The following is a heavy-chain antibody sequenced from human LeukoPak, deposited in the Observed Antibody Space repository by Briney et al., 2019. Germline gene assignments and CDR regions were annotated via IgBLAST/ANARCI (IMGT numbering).Heavy chain of an antibody. V-gene: IGHV1-18*01. J-gene: IGHJ4*02. CDR2: ISAYNGNT. CDR1: GYTFTSYG. D-gene: IGHD5-12*01. Sequence: GASVKVSCKASGYTFTSYGISWVRQAPGQGLEWMGWISAYNGNTNYAQKLQGRVTMTTDTSTSTAYMELRSLRSDDTAVYYCARDKNRGGYDYPPLVWGQGTLSPSPQ. CDR3: ARDKNRGGYDYPPLV.